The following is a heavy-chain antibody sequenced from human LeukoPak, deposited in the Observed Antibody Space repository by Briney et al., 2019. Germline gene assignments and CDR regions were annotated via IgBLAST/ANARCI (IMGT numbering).Heavy chain of an antibody. V-gene: IGHV3-23*01. Sequence: GGSLRLSCAASGFTFSSYAMSWVRQAPGKGLEWVSAIRGSGGSTYYADSVKGRFTISRDNSKNTLYPQMNSLRAEDTAVYYCAKVGDYYYDSSGYSPFDYWGQGTLVTVSS. D-gene: IGHD3-22*01. CDR1: GFTFSSYA. CDR3: AKVGDYYYDSSGYSPFDY. J-gene: IGHJ4*02. CDR2: IRGSGGST.